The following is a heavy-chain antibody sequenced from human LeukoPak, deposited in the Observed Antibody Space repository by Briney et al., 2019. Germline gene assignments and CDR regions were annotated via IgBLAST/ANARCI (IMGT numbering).Heavy chain of an antibody. J-gene: IGHJ4*02. CDR2: IKQDGSEE. CDR3: ARDNWESSDY. D-gene: IGHD7-27*01. Sequence: GESLRLSCAASGFTFRNYWMSWVRQAPGKGLEWVANIKQDGSEEYYVDSVKGRFTISRDNAKNSLYLQMNSLRAEDTAVYYCARDNWESSDYWGQGTLVTVSS. CDR1: GFTFRNYW. V-gene: IGHV3-7*04.